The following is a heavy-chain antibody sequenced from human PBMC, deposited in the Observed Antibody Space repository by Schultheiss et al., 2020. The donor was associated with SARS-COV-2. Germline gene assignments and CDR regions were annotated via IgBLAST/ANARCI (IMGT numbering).Heavy chain of an antibody. CDR3: VRTYYYSSSRGLFDY. CDR2: IYYSGST. CDR1: GGSISSSSYY. D-gene: IGHD3-22*01. Sequence: SETLSLTCAVSGGSISSSSYYWGWIRQPPGKGLEWIGYIYYSGSTNYNPSLKSRVTISVDTSKNQFSLKLSSVTAADTAVYYCVRTYYYSSSRGLFDYWGQGILVTVSS. V-gene: IGHV4-61*05. J-gene: IGHJ4*02.